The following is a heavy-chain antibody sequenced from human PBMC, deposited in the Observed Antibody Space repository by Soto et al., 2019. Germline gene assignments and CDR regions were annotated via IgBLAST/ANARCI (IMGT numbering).Heavy chain of an antibody. Sequence: GGSLRLSCAASGFTFSNYYMHWVRQAPGKGLEWVALISHDGNIKNYADSLKDRVTISRDNSKNTLYLHVNSLKTVDTAVYYCAREDTTLAPADYWGQGTLVTVSS. CDR2: ISHDGNIK. CDR1: GFTFSNYY. CDR3: AREDTTLAPADY. D-gene: IGHD5-18*01. V-gene: IGHV3-30-3*01. J-gene: IGHJ4*02.